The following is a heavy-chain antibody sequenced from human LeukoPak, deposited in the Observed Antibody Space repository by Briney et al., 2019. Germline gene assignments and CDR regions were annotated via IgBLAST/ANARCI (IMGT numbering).Heavy chain of an antibody. J-gene: IGHJ4*02. V-gene: IGHV3-7*01. CDR2: IKQDGSEK. CDR3: ARARPLDY. Sequence: GGSLRLSCAASGFTFSNFWMSWVRQAPGKGLEWVANIKQDGSEKYYVDSVKGRFTISRDNAKNSSYLQMNSLRAEDTAVYYCARARPLDYWGQGTLVTVSS. CDR1: GFTFSNFW.